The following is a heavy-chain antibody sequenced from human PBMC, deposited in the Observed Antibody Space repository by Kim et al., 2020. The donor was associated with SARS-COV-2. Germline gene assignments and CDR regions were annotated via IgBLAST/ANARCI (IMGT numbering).Heavy chain of an antibody. V-gene: IGHV3-23*01. Sequence: GSLRLSCEASGFTFGNYAMSWVRQGPGRGLEWVASVNNGNNPYYANSVKGRFTVSRDNAKNLFYLQMGSLRAEDMALYYCAKDHPSRGWPTFDSWGQGT. J-gene: IGHJ4*02. CDR1: GFTFGNYA. CDR3: AKDHPSRGWPTFDS. D-gene: IGHD6-19*01. CDR2: VNNGNNP.